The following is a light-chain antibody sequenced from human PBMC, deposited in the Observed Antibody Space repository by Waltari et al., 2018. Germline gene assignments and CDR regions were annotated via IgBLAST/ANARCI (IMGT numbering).Light chain of an antibody. V-gene: IGLV2-23*01. CDR3: CSYAGSREVV. CDR2: EGS. Sequence: QSALTQPASVSGSPGQSITISCTGTSSDVGSYNLVSWYQQHPGKAPKLMIYEGSKRPSGLSNRFSGSKSGNTASLTISGLQAEDEADYYCCSYAGSREVVFGGGTKLTVL. J-gene: IGLJ2*01. CDR1: SSDVGSYNL.